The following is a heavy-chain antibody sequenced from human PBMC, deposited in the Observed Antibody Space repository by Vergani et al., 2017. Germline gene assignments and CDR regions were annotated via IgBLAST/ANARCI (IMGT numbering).Heavy chain of an antibody. Sequence: QVTLSESGPALVKPTQTLTLNCPFSGFSLSTSGMCVSWIRQPPGKALEWLARIDWDDENYYSTSLKTRLTISKDHSKYQVVLTMTNMDPVDTATYYCARIADYGGLNLGFDPWGQGTLVTVSS. CDR3: ARIADYGGLNLGFDP. CDR2: IDWDDEN. CDR1: GFSLSTSGMC. J-gene: IGHJ5*02. V-gene: IGHV2-70*15. D-gene: IGHD4-23*01.